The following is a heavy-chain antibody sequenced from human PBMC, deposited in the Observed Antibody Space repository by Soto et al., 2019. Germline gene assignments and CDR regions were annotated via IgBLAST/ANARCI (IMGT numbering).Heavy chain of an antibody. D-gene: IGHD5-12*01. Sequence: WETLSLTCSVYNGSLSGCSWNWIRQPPGKGLEWIGEINHYGTINYNPPLRSRVAMSVDRSRNQFSLKLRYVTAADTAVYYCATGGGVIEARMLWCDPWGQVDQVTVAS. J-gene: IGHJ5*02. V-gene: IGHV4-34*01. CDR3: ATGGGVIEARMLWCDP. CDR1: NGSLSGCS. CDR2: INHYGTI.